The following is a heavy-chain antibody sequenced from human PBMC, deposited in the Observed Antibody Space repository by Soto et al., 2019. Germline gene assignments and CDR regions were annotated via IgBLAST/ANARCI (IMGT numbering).Heavy chain of an antibody. J-gene: IGHJ5*02. Sequence: EVQLVESGGGLVQPGNSLQLSCAASGFIFSDSVIHWVRQAPGKGLEWVGRIRRKVNSSATAYTASVNGRFAIYRDDSRDTAYLQMNSLQVEDTALYYCTRGGSNTWRFDPWGQGTLVIVSS. CDR3: TRGGSNTWRFDP. CDR2: IRRKVNSSAT. V-gene: IGHV3-73*01. CDR1: GFIFSDSV. D-gene: IGHD7-27*01.